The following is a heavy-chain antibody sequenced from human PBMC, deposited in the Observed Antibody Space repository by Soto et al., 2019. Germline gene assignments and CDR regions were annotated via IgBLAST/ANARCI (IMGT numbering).Heavy chain of an antibody. CDR2: TRNKANSYTT. D-gene: IGHD3-16*01. Sequence: PGGSLRLSCAASGFTFSDHYMDWVRQAPGKGLEWVGRTRNKANSYTTEYAASVKGRFTISRDDSKNSLYLQMNSLKTEDTAVYYCARDRGGFFWFDPWGQGTLVTVSS. J-gene: IGHJ5*02. CDR1: GFTFSDHY. CDR3: ARDRGGFFWFDP. V-gene: IGHV3-72*01.